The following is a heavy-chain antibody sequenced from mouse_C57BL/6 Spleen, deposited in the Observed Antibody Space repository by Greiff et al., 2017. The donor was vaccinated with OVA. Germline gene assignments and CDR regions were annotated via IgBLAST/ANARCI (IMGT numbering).Heavy chain of an antibody. Sequence: QVQLQQSGAELVRPGASVTLSCKASGYTFTDYEMHWVKQTPVHGLEWIGAIDPETGGTASNQKFKGKAILTADKSSSTAYMELRSLTSEDSAVYYCTRGYYYGSSYGYAMDYWGQGTSVTVSS. CDR1: GYTFTDYE. D-gene: IGHD1-1*01. J-gene: IGHJ4*01. CDR3: TRGYYYGSSYGYAMDY. V-gene: IGHV1-15*01. CDR2: IDPETGGT.